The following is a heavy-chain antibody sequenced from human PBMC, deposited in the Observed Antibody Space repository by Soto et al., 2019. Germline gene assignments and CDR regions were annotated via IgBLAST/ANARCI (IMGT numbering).Heavy chain of an antibody. V-gene: IGHV3-7*03. J-gene: IGHJ4*02. CDR1: GFTFSSFW. CDR2: IKQDGSEK. CDR3: ARDYCRSYFDY. Sequence: EVQLVESGGNLVQPGGSLRLSCAASGFTFSSFWMSWVRQAPGKGLEWVANIKQDGSEKYYVDSVKGRFTISRDNAKNSLQLKMDSLRAEDTDVYYCARDYCRSYFDYWGQGTMVTVSS. D-gene: IGHD2-21*02.